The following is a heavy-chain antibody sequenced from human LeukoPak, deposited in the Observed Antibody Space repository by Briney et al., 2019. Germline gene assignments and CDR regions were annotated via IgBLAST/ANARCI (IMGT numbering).Heavy chain of an antibody. CDR1: GYTFTSYA. V-gene: IGHV1-18*01. D-gene: IGHD3-22*01. CDR2: ISAYNGNT. J-gene: IGHJ4*02. Sequence: ASVKVSCKASGYTFTSYAMNWVRQAPGQGLEWMGWISAYNGNTNYAQKLQGRVTMTTDTSTSTAYMELRSLRSDDPAVYYCARDLEWGRSGQGSSRYYGYWGQGTLVTVSS. CDR3: ARDLEWGRSGQGSSRYYGY.